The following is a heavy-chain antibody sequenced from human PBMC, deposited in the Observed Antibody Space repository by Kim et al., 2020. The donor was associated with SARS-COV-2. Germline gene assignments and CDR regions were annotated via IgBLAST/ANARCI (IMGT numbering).Heavy chain of an antibody. Sequence: GGSLRLSCAASGFTFSSYGMHWVRQAPGKGLEWVAVISYDGSNKYYADSVKGRFTISRDNSKNTLYLQMNSLRAEDTAVYYCAGRGQWLDPPGQGTLVTVSS. CDR1: GFTFSSYG. V-gene: IGHV3-30*03. CDR2: ISYDGSNK. CDR3: AGRGQWLDP. J-gene: IGHJ5*02. D-gene: IGHD6-19*01.